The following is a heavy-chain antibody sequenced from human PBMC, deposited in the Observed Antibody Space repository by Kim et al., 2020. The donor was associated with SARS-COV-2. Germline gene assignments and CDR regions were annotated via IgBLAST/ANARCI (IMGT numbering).Heavy chain of an antibody. V-gene: IGHV3-73*01. CDR3: ARGPPYSDTYWDAFDI. Sequence: GGSLRLSCAASGFSFSDSAMHWVRRPSGKGLEWLGRIRSKSNEYATVYALSVEGRFTISRDDSKNTAYLQMNGLKTDDTAVYYCARGPPYSDTYWDAFDIWGQGTVVTVSS. J-gene: IGHJ3*02. CDR2: IRSKSNEYAT. CDR1: GFSFSDSA. D-gene: IGHD5-12*01.